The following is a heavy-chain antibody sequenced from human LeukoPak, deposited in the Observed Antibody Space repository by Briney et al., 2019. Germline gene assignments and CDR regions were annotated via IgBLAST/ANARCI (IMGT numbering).Heavy chain of an antibody. Sequence: GGSLRLSCAASGFTLSSYWMSWVRQAPGKGLEWVANIKQDGSEKYHVDSVKGRFTISRDNAKNSLYLQMNSLRAEDTAVYYCASPTSGIWSFDYWGQGTLVTVSS. J-gene: IGHJ4*02. CDR1: GFTLSSYW. CDR2: IKQDGSEK. D-gene: IGHD1-26*01. CDR3: ASPTSGIWSFDY. V-gene: IGHV3-7*01.